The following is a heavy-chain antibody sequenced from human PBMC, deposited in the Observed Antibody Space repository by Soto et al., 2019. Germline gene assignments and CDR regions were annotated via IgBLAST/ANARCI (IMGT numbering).Heavy chain of an antibody. V-gene: IGHV1-69*01. J-gene: IGHJ6*02. CDR2: IIPIFGTA. CDR3: ARDPHYYGSGSYYPYYGMDV. Sequence: QVQLVQSGAEVKKPGSSVKVSCKASGGTFSSYAISWVRQAPGQGLEWMGGIIPIFGTANYAQKFQGRVTIPADESTSTAYMELSSLRYEDTAVYYCARDPHYYGSGSYYPYYGMDVWGQGTTVTVSS. D-gene: IGHD3-10*01. CDR1: GGTFSSYA.